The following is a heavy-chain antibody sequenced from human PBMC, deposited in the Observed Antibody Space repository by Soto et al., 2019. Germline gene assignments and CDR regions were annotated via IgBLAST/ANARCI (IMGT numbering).Heavy chain of an antibody. J-gene: IGHJ3*02. V-gene: IGHV1-18*01. CDR1: GYTFTSYG. Sequence: ASVKVSCKASGYTFTSYGISWMRQAPGQGLEWMRWISAYNGNTNYAQKLQGRVTMTTDTSTSTAYMEMRSLRSDDTAVYYRARDLNDGDAFYIWGQGTMVTVS. D-gene: IGHD1-1*01. CDR3: ARDLNDGDAFYI. CDR2: ISAYNGNT.